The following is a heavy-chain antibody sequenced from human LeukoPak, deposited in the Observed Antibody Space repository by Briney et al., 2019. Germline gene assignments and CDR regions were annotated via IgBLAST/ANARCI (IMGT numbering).Heavy chain of an antibody. CDR3: ARGNKDYGDYARGLSDY. Sequence: GASVKVSCKASGYTFTSYGISWVRQAPGQGLEWMGWISAYNGNTNYAQKLQGRVTMTRNTSISTAYMELSSLRSEDTAVYYCARGNKDYGDYARGLSDYWGQGTLVTVSS. J-gene: IGHJ4*02. CDR2: ISAYNGNT. V-gene: IGHV1-18*01. D-gene: IGHD4-17*01. CDR1: GYTFTSYG.